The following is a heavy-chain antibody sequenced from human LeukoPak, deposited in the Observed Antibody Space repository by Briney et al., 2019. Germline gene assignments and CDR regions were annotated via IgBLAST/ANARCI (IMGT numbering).Heavy chain of an antibody. CDR2: ITSSSTYI. Sequence: GGSLRLSCAASGFTFSSSGMNWVRQAPGKGLEWVSSITSSSTYIYYADSVGGRFTISRDNAKNSLYLQMNSLGAEDTAVYYCARDVNDYVWGSYRTDYWGQGTLVTVSS. V-gene: IGHV3-21*01. CDR3: ARDVNDYVWGSYRTDY. CDR1: GFTFSSSG. D-gene: IGHD3-16*02. J-gene: IGHJ4*02.